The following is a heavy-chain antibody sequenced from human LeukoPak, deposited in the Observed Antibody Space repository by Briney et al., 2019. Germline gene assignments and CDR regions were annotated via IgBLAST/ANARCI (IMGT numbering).Heavy chain of an antibody. V-gene: IGHV4-39*07. CDR2: INHSGST. D-gene: IGHD2-8*02. Sequence: SETLSLTCTVSGGSINRSSYYWSWIRQPPGKGLEWIGEINHSGSTNYNPSLKSRVTISVDTSKNQFSLKLSSVTAADTAVYYCARLPLVGKPFDYWGQGTLVTVSS. CDR1: GGSINRSSYY. CDR3: ARLPLVGKPFDY. J-gene: IGHJ4*02.